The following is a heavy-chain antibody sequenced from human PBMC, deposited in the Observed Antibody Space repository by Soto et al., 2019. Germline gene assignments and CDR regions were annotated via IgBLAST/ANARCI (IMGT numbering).Heavy chain of an antibody. CDR1: GDTFSSYS. CDR2: IIPMVGTP. D-gene: IGHD3-16*01. J-gene: IGHJ6*03. CDR3: ATDGGSTSSSAYNYFMDV. V-gene: IGHV1-69*08. Sequence: QAQLVQSGAEVKRPGSSVQVSCKASGDTFSSYSISWVRQAPGQGLEWMGRIIPMVGTPNYAQKFQGRVTFSADKSTSTAYMVLNSLISDDTALYYCATDGGSTSSSAYNYFMDVWGKGTPVTVSS.